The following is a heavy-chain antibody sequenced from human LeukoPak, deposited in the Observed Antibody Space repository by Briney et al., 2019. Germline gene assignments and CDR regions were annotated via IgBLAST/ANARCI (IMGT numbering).Heavy chain of an antibody. J-gene: IGHJ5*02. D-gene: IGHD6-13*01. CDR3: VKGSSSWPSGAFWLDP. V-gene: IGHV3-23*01. CDR2: ISGNGRST. Sequence: GGSLRLSCAASGVTFSNYASNWVRQAPGKGLEWVSSISGNGRSTYYADSVKGRFTISRDRSKNTVDLQRSSLRADDTAVYYCVKGSSSWPSGAFWLDPWGQGTLVTVSS. CDR1: GVTFSNYA.